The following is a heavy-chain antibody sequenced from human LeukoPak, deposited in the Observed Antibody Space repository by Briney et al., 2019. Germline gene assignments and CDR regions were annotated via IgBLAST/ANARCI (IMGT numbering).Heavy chain of an antibody. CDR1: GFTFSNAW. J-gene: IGHJ4*02. CDR2: IKSKTDGGTT. D-gene: IGHD2-15*01. Sequence: GGSLRLSCAASGFTFSNAWMSWVRQAPGKGLEWVGRIKSKTDGGTTDYAAPVKGRFTISRDDSKNTLYLQMNSLKTEDTAVYYCTTASRYWYYFDYWGQGTLVTVSS. CDR3: TTASRYWYYFDY. V-gene: IGHV3-15*01.